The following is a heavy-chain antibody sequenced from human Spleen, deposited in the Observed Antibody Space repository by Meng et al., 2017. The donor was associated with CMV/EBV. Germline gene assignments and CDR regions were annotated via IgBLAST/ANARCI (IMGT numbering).Heavy chain of an antibody. Sequence: QVQLVESGGGVVQPGRSLRLSCAASGFTFSSYAMHWVRQAPGKGLEWVAVISYDGSNKYYADSVKGRFTISRDNSKNTLYLQMNSLRAEDTAVYYCARDTRSSSQTYYFDYWGQGTLVTVSS. CDR2: ISYDGSNK. CDR1: GFTFSSYA. D-gene: IGHD6-13*01. CDR3: ARDTRSSSQTYYFDY. J-gene: IGHJ4*02. V-gene: IGHV3-30-3*01.